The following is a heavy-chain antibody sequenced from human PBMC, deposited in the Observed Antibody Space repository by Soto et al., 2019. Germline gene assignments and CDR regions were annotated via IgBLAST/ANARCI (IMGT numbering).Heavy chain of an antibody. D-gene: IGHD3-16*01. J-gene: IGHJ4*02. V-gene: IGHV3-7*01. Sequence: EVQLVESGGGLVQPGGSLRLPCAASGFTFSTYWMTGVRKPPGKGLEWVASINQDGSERYYVDSVRGRFTISRDNAKNSLYLQMNSLRAEDTAVYYCVCGGNFFVYWGQGTLVTVSP. CDR1: GFTFSTYW. CDR2: INQDGSER. CDR3: VCGGNFFVY.